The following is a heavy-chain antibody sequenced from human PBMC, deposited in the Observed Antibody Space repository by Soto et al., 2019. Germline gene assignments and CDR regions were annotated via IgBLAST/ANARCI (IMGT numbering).Heavy chain of an antibody. J-gene: IGHJ6*02. D-gene: IGHD3-22*01. CDR1: GGTFSSYA. V-gene: IGHV1-69*01. Sequence: QVQLVQSGAEVKKPGSSVKVSCKASGGTFSSYAISWVRQAPGQGLEWMGGIIPIFGTANYAQKFQGRVTITSDESTSTAYMELSSLRSEDTAVYYCARGAYTYDSSGYDSQAYYYGMDVWCQGTTVTVSS. CDR3: ARGAYTYDSSGYDSQAYYYGMDV. CDR2: IIPIFGTA.